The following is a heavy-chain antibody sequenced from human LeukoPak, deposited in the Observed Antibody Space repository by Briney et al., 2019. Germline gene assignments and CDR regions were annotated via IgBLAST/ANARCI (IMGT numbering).Heavy chain of an antibody. J-gene: IGHJ4*02. CDR3: ARLEYSSSSEDS. D-gene: IGHD6-6*01. CDR2: IIPIFGTA. V-gene: IGHV1-69*05. CDR1: GGTFSSYT. Sequence: GSSVKVSCKASGGTFSSYTISWVRQAPGQGLEWMGGIIPIFGTANYAQKFRGRVTITTDESTSTAYMELSSLRSEDTAVYYCARLEYSSSSEDSWGQGTLVTVSS.